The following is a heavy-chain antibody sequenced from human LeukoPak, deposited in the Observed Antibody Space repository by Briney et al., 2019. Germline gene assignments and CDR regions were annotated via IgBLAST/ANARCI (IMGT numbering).Heavy chain of an antibody. V-gene: IGHV5-10-1*01. CDR2: IDPSDSYM. CDR3: ARLNPVTPDY. CDR1: GYRFISYW. J-gene: IGHJ4*02. Sequence: GESLKISCRGSGYRFISYWISWVRQMPGKGLEWMGRIDPSDSYMNYSPSFQGHVTISADKSITTAYLQWSSLKALDTAMYYCARLNPVTPDYWGQGTLVTVSS. D-gene: IGHD4-17*01.